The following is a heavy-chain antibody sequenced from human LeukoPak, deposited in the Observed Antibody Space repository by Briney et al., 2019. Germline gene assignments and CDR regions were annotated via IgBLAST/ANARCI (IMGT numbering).Heavy chain of an antibody. D-gene: IGHD6-19*01. CDR3: AGWYRDSDFDY. V-gene: IGHV3-30*03. CDR1: GFTFSSYG. CDR2: ISYDGSNK. J-gene: IGHJ4*02. Sequence: PGRSLRLSCAASGFTFSSYGMHWVRQAPGKGLEWVAVISYDGSNKYYADSVKGRFTISRDNSKNTLYLQMNSLRAEDTAVCYCAGWYRDSDFDYWGQGTPVTVSS.